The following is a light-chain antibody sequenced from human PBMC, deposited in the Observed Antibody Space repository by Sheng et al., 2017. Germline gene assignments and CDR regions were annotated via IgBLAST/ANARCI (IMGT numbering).Light chain of an antibody. CDR1: QDIGSF. Sequence: IQLTQSPASLSASVGDRVTITCRASQDIGSFLAWFQQKPGKAPKLLIFVASTLQSGVPSRFSGSGSGTDFTLTISSLQPEDFATYYCQQLNSYPWTFGQGTKVEIK. CDR3: QQLNSYPWT. CDR2: VAS. J-gene: IGKJ1*01. V-gene: IGKV1-9*01.